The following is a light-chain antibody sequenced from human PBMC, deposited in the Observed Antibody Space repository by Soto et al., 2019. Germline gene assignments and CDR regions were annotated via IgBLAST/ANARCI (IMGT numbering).Light chain of an antibody. V-gene: IGLV7-46*01. CDR1: TGAVTSGHY. CDR3: LLSYSGARV. CDR2: NTS. J-gene: IGLJ3*02. Sequence: QAVVTQEPSLTVSPGGTVTLTCGSSTGAVTSGHYPYWFQQKPGQAPRTLVYNTSDKHSWAPARFSGSLLGGKAALTLSGAQPEDEAEYYCLLSYSGARVFGGGTKADRP.